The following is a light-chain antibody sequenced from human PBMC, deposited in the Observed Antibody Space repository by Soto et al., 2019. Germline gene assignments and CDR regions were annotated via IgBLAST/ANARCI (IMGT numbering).Light chain of an antibody. CDR2: GAS. CDR3: QQYYNWPMYT. Sequence: EIVMTQSPATLSVSPGKRATLSCRASQSLSSTYLAWYQQKPGQAPRLLIYGASTRATGIPARFSGSGSGTEFTLTISSLQSEDFAVYYCQQYYNWPMYTFGQGTKLEIK. J-gene: IGKJ2*01. V-gene: IGKV3-15*01. CDR1: QSLSSTY.